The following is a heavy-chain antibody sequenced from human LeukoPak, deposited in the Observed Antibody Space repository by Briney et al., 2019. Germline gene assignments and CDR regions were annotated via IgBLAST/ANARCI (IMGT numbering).Heavy chain of an antibody. V-gene: IGHV3-23*01. CDR3: AKDGRETFLEWLSWQAYYMDV. D-gene: IGHD3-3*01. CDR2: ISGSGGST. J-gene: IGHJ6*03. CDR1: GFTFSSYA. Sequence: TGGSLRLSCAASGFTFSSYAMSWVRQAPGKGLEWVSAISGSGGSTYYADSVKGRFTISRDNSKNTLYLQMNSLRAEDTAVYYCAKDGRETFLEWLSWQAYYMDVWGKGTTVAVSS.